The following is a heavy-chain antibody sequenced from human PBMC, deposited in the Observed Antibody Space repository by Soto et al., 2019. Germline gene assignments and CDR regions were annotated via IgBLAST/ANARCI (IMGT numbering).Heavy chain of an antibody. Sequence: LRLSCAASGFTFSSYWMHWVRQAPGKGLGWVSRINSDGSSTSYADSVKGRFTISRDNAKNTLYLQMNSLRAEDTAVYYCARENGSPNWFDPWGQGTLVTVSS. J-gene: IGHJ5*02. CDR2: INSDGSST. CDR1: GFTFSSYW. CDR3: ARENGSPNWFDP. V-gene: IGHV3-74*01. D-gene: IGHD2-8*01.